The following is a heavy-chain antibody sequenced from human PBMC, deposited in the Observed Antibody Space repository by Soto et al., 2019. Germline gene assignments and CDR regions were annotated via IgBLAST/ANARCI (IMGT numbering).Heavy chain of an antibody. CDR1: GFTFSDFA. Sequence: EVQLLESGGGLVQPGGSLRLSCAASGFTFSDFAMNWVRQAPGKGLEWVSTISGSGGSTYYADSVKGRFTISRDNSKNTLYLQRNSLRAEDTAVYYCAKSAGSIVGALDYWGQGTLVTVSS. V-gene: IGHV3-23*01. CDR2: ISGSGGST. J-gene: IGHJ4*02. D-gene: IGHD1-26*01. CDR3: AKSAGSIVGALDY.